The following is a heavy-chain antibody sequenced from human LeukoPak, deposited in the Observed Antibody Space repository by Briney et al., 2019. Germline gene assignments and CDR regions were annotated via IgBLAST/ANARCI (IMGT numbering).Heavy chain of an antibody. V-gene: IGHV1-2*02. CDR1: GYTFTGYY. D-gene: IGHD3-3*01. J-gene: IGHJ3*02. CDR3: ARDFGVVIPRGAFDI. CDR2: INPNSGGT. Sequence: ASVKVSCKASGYTFTGYYMHWVRQAPGQGPEWMGWINPNSGGTNYAQKFQGRVTMTRDTSISTAYMELSRLRSDDTAVYYCARDFGVVIPRGAFDIWGQGTMVTVSS.